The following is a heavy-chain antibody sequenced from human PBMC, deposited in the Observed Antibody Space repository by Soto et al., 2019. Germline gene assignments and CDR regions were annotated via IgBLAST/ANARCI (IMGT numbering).Heavy chain of an antibody. D-gene: IGHD3-3*01. CDR1: GYTFTSYG. Sequence: SVKVCCKASGYTFTSYGISWVRQAPGQGLEWMGWISAYNGNTNYAQKLQGRVTMTTDTSTSTAYMELRSLRSDDTAVYYCARVCALTGCDFWSGYYLGEPRPTNLDVWAQGTTVTVSS. J-gene: IGHJ6*02. CDR3: ARVCALTGCDFWSGYYLGEPRPTNLDV. V-gene: IGHV1-18*04. CDR2: ISAYNGNT.